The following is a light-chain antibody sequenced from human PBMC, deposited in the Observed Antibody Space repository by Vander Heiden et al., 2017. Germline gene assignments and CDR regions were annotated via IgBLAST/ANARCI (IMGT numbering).Light chain of an antibody. CDR3: QHYDNLSLT. CDR2: DAS. CDR1: QDISNY. V-gene: IGKV1-33*01. Sequence: DIQMTASPSSLSASVGDRVTITCQASQDISNYLNWYQQKPGKAPKLLIYDASNLETGVPSRFSGSGSRTDFTFTISSLQPEDIATYYCQHYDNLSLTFGGGTKVEIK. J-gene: IGKJ4*01.